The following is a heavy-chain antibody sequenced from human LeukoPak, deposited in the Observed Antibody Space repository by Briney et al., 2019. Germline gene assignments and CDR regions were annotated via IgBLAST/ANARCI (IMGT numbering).Heavy chain of an antibody. CDR1: DDSISDYY. D-gene: IGHD3-16*01. CDR2: CYNSGRS. J-gene: IGHJ4*02. V-gene: IGHV4-59*01. CDR3: ARGAGWLIDY. Sequence: PSETLSLTCTVSDDSISDYYRWWIRQPPAQGLEWIGYCYNSGRSTYNPSLKSRATISADASKNHFSLKLNSVTTADTAVYYCARGAGWLIDYWGQGILATVSS.